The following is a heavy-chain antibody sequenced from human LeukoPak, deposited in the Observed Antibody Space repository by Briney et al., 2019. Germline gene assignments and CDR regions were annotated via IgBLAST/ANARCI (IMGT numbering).Heavy chain of an antibody. CDR3: TREDDFWST. V-gene: IGHV3-7*01. D-gene: IGHD3-3*01. Sequence: GGSLRLSCAASGFIFSNYWMTWVRQAPGKGLEWVANIRQDGREKFYADSVKGRFTISRDNAKNSLYLQMTSLRAEDTAVYYCTREDDFWSTWGQGTLVSVSS. CDR2: IRQDGREK. J-gene: IGHJ5*02. CDR1: GFIFSNYW.